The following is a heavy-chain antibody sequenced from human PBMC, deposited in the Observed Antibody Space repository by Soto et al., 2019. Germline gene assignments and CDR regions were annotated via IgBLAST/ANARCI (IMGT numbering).Heavy chain of an antibody. D-gene: IGHD3-3*01. V-gene: IGHV4-34*01. Sequence: SETLSLTCAVYGGSFSGYYWSWIRQPPGKGLEWIGEINHSGSTNYNPSLKSRVTISVDTSKNQFSLKLSSVTAADTAVYYCARDSSPNYDFWSGYLDYWGQGTLVTVSS. J-gene: IGHJ4*02. CDR3: ARDSSPNYDFWSGYLDY. CDR2: INHSGST. CDR1: GGSFSGYY.